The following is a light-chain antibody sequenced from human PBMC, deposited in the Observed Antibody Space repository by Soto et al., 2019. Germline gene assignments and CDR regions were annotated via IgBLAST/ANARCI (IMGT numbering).Light chain of an antibody. Sequence: QTVVTQEPSFSVSPGRTVTLTCGLSSGSVSTSYHPSWYQQTPGQAPRTLIYSTNTRSSGVPDRFSGSILGNKAALTITGAQADEESNYYCVLYMGSGIWVFDGGTKLTVL. V-gene: IGLV8-61*01. CDR1: SGSVSTSYH. J-gene: IGLJ3*02. CDR3: VLYMGSGIWV. CDR2: STN.